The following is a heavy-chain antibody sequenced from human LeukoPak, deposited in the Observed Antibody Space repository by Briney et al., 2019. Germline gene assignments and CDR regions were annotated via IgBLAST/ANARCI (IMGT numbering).Heavy chain of an antibody. V-gene: IGHV3-11*03. CDR2: ISGSSSHT. CDR3: ARSIRRDCDSTSCWAALDI. J-gene: IGHJ3*02. CDR1: GLTFNDYY. Sequence: PGGSLRLSCAASGLTFNDYYASWIRQAPGKGLEWVSYISGSSSHTNYADSVRGRFTISRGDAKNSLFLQMSSLRAEDTAVYYCARSIRRDCDSTSCWAALDIWGQGTMVTVSS. D-gene: IGHD2-2*01.